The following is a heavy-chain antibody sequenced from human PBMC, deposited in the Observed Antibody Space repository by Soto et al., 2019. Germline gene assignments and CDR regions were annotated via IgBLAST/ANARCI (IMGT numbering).Heavy chain of an antibody. J-gene: IGHJ4*02. CDR3: AKKPGYYDSSGYLDY. CDR2: ISGSGGST. D-gene: IGHD3-22*01. Sequence: GGSLRLSCAASGFTFSSYAMSWVRQAPGKGLEWVSAISGSGGSTYYADSVKGRFTISRDNSKNTLYLQMNSPRAEDTAVYYCAKKPGYYDSSGYLDYWGQGTLVTVSS. CDR1: GFTFSSYA. V-gene: IGHV3-23*01.